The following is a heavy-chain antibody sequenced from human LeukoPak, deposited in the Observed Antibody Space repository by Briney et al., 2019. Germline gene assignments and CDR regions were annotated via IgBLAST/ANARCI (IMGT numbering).Heavy chain of an antibody. D-gene: IGHD3-10*01. Sequence: TLSINCTVSGGSISSGGYYWSWIRQHPGKGLEWVGYIYYSGSTYYNPSLKSRVTISVDTSKNQFSLKLSSVTAADTAVYYCARDPSIFGSGSNFDIWGQGTMVTVSS. V-gene: IGHV4-31*03. CDR3: ARDPSIFGSGSNFDI. CDR2: IYYSGST. CDR1: GGSISSGGYY. J-gene: IGHJ3*02.